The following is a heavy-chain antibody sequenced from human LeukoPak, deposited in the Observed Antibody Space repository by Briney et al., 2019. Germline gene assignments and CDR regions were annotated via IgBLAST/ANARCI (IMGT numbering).Heavy chain of an antibody. Sequence: PGGSLRLSCAVSGFTFSGFWMSWSRQAPGKGLEWVASINSDGSEGYYADVVKGRFTISRDNAKNSLYLQINSLRAEDTAVYYCARQWLQSSFDYWGQGTLVTVSS. V-gene: IGHV3-7*03. CDR1: GFTFSGFW. D-gene: IGHD5-24*01. J-gene: IGHJ4*02. CDR2: INSDGSEG. CDR3: ARQWLQSSFDY.